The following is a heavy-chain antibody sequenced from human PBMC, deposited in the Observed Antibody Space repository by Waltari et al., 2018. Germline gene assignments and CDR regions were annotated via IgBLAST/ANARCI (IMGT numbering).Heavy chain of an antibody. V-gene: IGHV1-69*12. CDR2: IIPIFGTA. CDR3: AREQGYCANGVCYHLRYFDY. D-gene: IGHD2-8*01. Sequence: QVQLVQSGAEVKKPGSSVKVSCKASGGTFSSYAISWVRQAPGQGLEWMGGIIPIFGTANYAQKFQGRVTITADESTSTAYMELSSLRSEDTAVYYCAREQGYCANGVCYHLRYFDYWGQGTLVTVSS. CDR1: GGTFSSYA. J-gene: IGHJ4*02.